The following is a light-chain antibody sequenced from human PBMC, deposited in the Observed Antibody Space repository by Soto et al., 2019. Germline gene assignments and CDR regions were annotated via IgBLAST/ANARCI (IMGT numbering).Light chain of an antibody. CDR1: SSDVGGYDY. V-gene: IGLV2-14*01. Sequence: QSALTQPASVSGSPGQSITISCTGTSSDVGGYDYVSWYQQHPGKAPKLMIYEVSNRPSGVSNRFSGSKSGNTASLTISGFQAEDETDYYCSSYTNSSTFVFGTGTKLTVL. CDR3: SSYTNSSTFV. CDR2: EVS. J-gene: IGLJ1*01.